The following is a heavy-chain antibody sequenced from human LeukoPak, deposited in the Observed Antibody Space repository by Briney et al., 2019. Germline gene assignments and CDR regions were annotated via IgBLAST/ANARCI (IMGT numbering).Heavy chain of an antibody. Sequence: ASVKVSCKASGYTFTSYGISWVRQSPGQGLEWMGWISAYNGNTNYAQKLQGRVTMTTDTSTSTVYMELRSLRSDDTAVYYCARVRMATNHFDYWGQGTLVTVSS. D-gene: IGHD5-24*01. V-gene: IGHV1-18*01. CDR2: ISAYNGNT. CDR1: GYTFTSYG. J-gene: IGHJ4*02. CDR3: ARVRMATNHFDY.